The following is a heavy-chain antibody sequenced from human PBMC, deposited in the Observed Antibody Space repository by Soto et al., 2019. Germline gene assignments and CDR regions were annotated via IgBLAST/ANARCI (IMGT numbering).Heavy chain of an antibody. V-gene: IGHV4-4*02. CDR3: ARGRGRSSSGWSWFDP. J-gene: IGHJ5*02. Sequence: SETLSLTGGVSGGTIRSPDWWTWVRQPPGKGLEWIGEIFQSGSTNYTPSLESRVTISVDKSKNQFSLTLTSVTAADTAVYFCARGRGRSSSGWSWFDPWGQGILVTVSS. CDR2: IFQSGST. CDR1: GGTIRSPDW. D-gene: IGHD6-19*01.